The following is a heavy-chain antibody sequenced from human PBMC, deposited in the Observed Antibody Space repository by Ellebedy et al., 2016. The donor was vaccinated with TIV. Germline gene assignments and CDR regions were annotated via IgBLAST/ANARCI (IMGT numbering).Heavy chain of an antibody. CDR2: IYSGGST. D-gene: IGHD6-19*01. CDR1: GFTVSSNY. J-gene: IGHJ4*02. Sequence: GESLKISCAASGFTVSSNYMSWVRQAPGKGLEWVSVIYSGGSTYYADSVKGRFTISRDNSKNTLYLQMNSLRAEDTAVYYCARIAHPSSSGWLPVDYWGQGTLVTVSS. CDR3: ARIAHPSSSGWLPVDY. V-gene: IGHV3-53*01.